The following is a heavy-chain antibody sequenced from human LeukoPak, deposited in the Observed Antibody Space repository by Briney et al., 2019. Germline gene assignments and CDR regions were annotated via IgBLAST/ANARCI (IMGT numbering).Heavy chain of an antibody. CDR2: ISDDGDTT. V-gene: IGHV3-23*01. D-gene: IGHD3-16*02. J-gene: IGHJ4*02. CDR3: AKVLWSYRYLDY. CDR1: GFTFSTYA. Sequence: QPGGSLRLSCTASGFTFSTYAMNWVRQAPGKGLEWVSTISDDGDTTFYADSVKGRFTISRDNSENTLYLQMNSLSAEDAAVYYCAKVLWSYRYLDYWGQGTLVTVSS.